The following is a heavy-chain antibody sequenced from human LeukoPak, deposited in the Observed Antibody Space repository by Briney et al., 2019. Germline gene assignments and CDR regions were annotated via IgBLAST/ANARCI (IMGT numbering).Heavy chain of an antibody. J-gene: IGHJ6*02. V-gene: IGHV3-21*01. Sequence: GGSLRLSCAASGFTFSSYSMNWVRQAPGKGLERVSSISSSSSYIYYADSVKGRFTISRDNAKNSLYLQMNSLRAEDTAVYYCARVWVADYGDYDSYYYYGMDVWGQGTTVTVSS. CDR1: GFTFSSYS. CDR2: ISSSSSYI. CDR3: ARVWVADYGDYDSYYYYGMDV. D-gene: IGHD4-17*01.